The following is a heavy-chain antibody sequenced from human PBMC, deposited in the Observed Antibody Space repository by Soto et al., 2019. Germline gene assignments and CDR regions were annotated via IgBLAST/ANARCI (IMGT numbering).Heavy chain of an antibody. CDR1: GLGGDK. Sequence: EVQLVESGGGLIQPGESLIVTCAASGLGGDKLTWVRQAPGKGLEWVALTYTNGVTVYADSVKGRFTVSRDTSKTTQFLRMNSLRVEDTAVYYCARDRVGEGAYDFDCWGQGTLVTVSS. CDR2: TYTNGVT. CDR3: ARDRVGEGAYDFDC. V-gene: IGHV3-53*01. D-gene: IGHD3-10*01. J-gene: IGHJ4*02.